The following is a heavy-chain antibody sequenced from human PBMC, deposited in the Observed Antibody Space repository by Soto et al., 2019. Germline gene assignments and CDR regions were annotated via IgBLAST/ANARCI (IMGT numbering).Heavy chain of an antibody. CDR1: GGSSYHCY. D-gene: IGHD6-13*01. CDR2: IYYRGST. Sequence: PSGTLSLPCTLAGGSSYHCYWNWIRKPPGRGLEWPGYIYYRGSTNSSPALKRRVTISDDTSTKQFSRKVTSVTAADTALSFCGRALPSTGYSSSWLENWFDPRGQGTLVDVSS. J-gene: IGHJ5*02. V-gene: IGHV4-59*01. CDR3: GRALPSTGYSSSWLENWFDP.